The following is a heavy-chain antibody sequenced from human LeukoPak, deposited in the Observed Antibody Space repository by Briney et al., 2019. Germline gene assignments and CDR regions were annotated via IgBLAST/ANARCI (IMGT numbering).Heavy chain of an antibody. CDR1: NGSINFVSYY. V-gene: IGHV4-61*01. Sequence: PSETLSLTCTVSNGSINFVSYYWSWIRQPPGKGLEWLGYIHYTGNTIYNPSLKSRVTISMDTAKNQFSLKVSSVTAADTAVYYCARDGAGMTDTGLDYWGQGILATVSS. D-gene: IGHD2-21*02. CDR2: IHYTGNT. CDR3: ARDGAGMTDTGLDY. J-gene: IGHJ4*02.